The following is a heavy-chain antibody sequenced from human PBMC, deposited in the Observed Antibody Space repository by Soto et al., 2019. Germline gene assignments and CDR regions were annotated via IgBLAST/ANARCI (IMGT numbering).Heavy chain of an antibody. D-gene: IGHD6-13*01. J-gene: IGHJ6*03. V-gene: IGHV3-64*01. CDR2: ISNNGAHT. CDR3: ARRGYGSRWPNVYMDV. CDR1: GFTFSNYE. Sequence: EAQLVESGGGLVQPGGSLRLSCAASGFTFSNYEMPWVRQAPGKGLEYVSGISNNGAHTDYAKSVKGRFTITRDNSKNTLYLQMGSLRAEDMALYYCARRGYGSRWPNVYMDVWGKGTTVTVSS.